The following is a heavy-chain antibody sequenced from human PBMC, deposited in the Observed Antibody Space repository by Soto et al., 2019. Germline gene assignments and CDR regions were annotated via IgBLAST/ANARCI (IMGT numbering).Heavy chain of an antibody. CDR2: ISPGGSTT. V-gene: IGHV3-74*01. D-gene: IGHD4-17*01. J-gene: IGHJ2*01. CDR3: AKDRVPYSDYGRYFDR. Sequence: EVQLVESGGGLVQPGGSLRLSCAASGFTVSTYWMHWVRQDPGKGLMWVSRISPGGSTTTYADPVRGRFTSSRDTAENTLYLQMNSLRVEDTAVYYCAKDRVPYSDYGRYFDRWGRGTLVTVSS. CDR1: GFTVSTYW.